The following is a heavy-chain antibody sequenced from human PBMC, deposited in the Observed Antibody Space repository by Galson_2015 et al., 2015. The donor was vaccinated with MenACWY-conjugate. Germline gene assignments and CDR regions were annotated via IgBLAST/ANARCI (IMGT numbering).Heavy chain of an antibody. Sequence: PVKVSCKASGHTFTVYYFHWVRQAPGQGLEWMGRINPNSGGGNYAQKFQGRVTMTRDTCVTTTYMELNRLTPDDTAVYYCARGPLRAAGDSFDSWGQGTLVTVS. CDR3: ARGPLRAAGDSFDS. CDR1: GHTFTVYY. CDR2: INPNSGGG. V-gene: IGHV1-2*06. D-gene: IGHD6-13*01. J-gene: IGHJ4*02.